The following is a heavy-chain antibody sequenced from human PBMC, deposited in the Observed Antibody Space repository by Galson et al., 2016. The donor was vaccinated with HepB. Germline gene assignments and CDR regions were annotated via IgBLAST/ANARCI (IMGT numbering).Heavy chain of an antibody. Sequence: SVKVSCKASGYTSTDQAIHWVRQAPGQRPEWMGWISPGNGNTKYSQKFQGRVTISRDTSASTAYMEMSSLRSDDTAVYYCASDPRQWQRGYNYGFEYWGQGTLVSVSS. CDR1: GYTSTDQA. D-gene: IGHD5-18*01. V-gene: IGHV1-3*01. CDR2: ISPGNGNT. J-gene: IGHJ4*02. CDR3: ASDPRQWQRGYNYGFEY.